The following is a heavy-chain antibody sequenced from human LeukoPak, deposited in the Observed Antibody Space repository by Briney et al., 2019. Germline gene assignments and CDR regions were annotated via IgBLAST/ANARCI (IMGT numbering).Heavy chain of an antibody. CDR2: IYFTGTT. J-gene: IGHJ4*02. D-gene: IGHD3-16*01. CDR3: VNGGSCLTK. CDR1: GGSISSY. V-gene: IGHV4-59*01. Sequence: SETLSLTCTVSGGSISSYWSWIRQSPGKGLEWIGYIYFTGTTNYNPSLKSRLTISIDTSRNQLSLKLSSATAADTAIYYCVNGGSCLTKWGQGTLVTVSS.